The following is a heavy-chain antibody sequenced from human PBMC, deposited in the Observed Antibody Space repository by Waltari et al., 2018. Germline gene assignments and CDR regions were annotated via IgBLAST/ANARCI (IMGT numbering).Heavy chain of an antibody. V-gene: IGHV4-39*01. CDR3: ARYYYGSGSTHNWFDP. CDR1: GGSISSSSYY. J-gene: IGHJ5*02. CDR2: IYYSGST. Sequence: QLQLQESGPGLVKPSETLSLTCPVSGGSISSSSYYWGWLRQPPGKGLEWIGSIYYSGSTYYNPSPKSRVTISVDTSKNQFSLKLSSVTAADTAVYYCARYYYGSGSTHNWFDPWGQGTLVTVSS. D-gene: IGHD3-10*01.